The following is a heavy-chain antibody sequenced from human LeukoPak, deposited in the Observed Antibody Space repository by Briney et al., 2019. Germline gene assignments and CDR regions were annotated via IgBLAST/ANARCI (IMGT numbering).Heavy chain of an antibody. J-gene: IGHJ4*02. D-gene: IGHD1-26*01. CDR2: IYDSGST. V-gene: IGHV4-59*04. CDR1: GGSISSYY. CDR3: AKSGGYGLIDY. Sequence: NPSETLSLTCTVSGGSISSYYWSWIRQPPGKGLEWIGNIYDSGSTYYNASLQSRVTISIDTSKNQFSLRLSSVTAADTAMYYCAKSGGYGLIDYWGQGTLVTVSS.